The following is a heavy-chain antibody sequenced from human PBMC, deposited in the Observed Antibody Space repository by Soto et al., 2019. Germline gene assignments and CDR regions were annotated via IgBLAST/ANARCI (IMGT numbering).Heavy chain of an antibody. CDR1: GFTIRSYG. D-gene: IGHD1-7*01. Sequence: QGQLVESGGGVVQPGKSLRLSCEASGFTIRSYGMHWVRQAPGKGLEWVAIIWYDGSVKYYADSVNGRFTISRDNSKNTLYLQMNSLRTEDAAVYYCAREMGGWNYGKGVHQYAAMDVWGQGTTVTVSS. J-gene: IGHJ6*02. V-gene: IGHV3-33*01. CDR2: IWYDGSVK. CDR3: AREMGGWNYGKGVHQYAAMDV.